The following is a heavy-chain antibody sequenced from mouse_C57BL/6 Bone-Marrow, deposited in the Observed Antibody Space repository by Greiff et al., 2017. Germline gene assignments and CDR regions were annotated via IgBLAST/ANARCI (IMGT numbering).Heavy chain of an antibody. CDR2: IHPNSGST. CDR1: GYTFTSYW. V-gene: IGHV1-64*01. D-gene: IGHD1-1*01. CDR3: ARSALLLRYWYFDV. J-gene: IGHJ1*03. Sequence: QVQLQQPGAELVKPGASVKLSCKASGYTFTSYWMHWVKQRPGQGLEWIGMIHPNSGSTNYNEKFKSKATLTVDKSSSTAYMQLSSLTSEVSAVYYCARSALLLRYWYFDVWGTGTTVTVSS.